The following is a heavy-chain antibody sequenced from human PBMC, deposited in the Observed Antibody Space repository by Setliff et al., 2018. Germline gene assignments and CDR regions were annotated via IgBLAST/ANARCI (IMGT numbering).Heavy chain of an antibody. Sequence: PGESLTISCKGSGYSFTSYWIGWVRQMPGKGLEWMGIIFPGDSDTRYSPSFQGQVTISADRSITTAYLQWSSLKASDTAIYYCARNRVALYDAFDIWGQGTMVTVSS. CDR3: ARNRVALYDAFDI. CDR2: IFPGDSDT. CDR1: GYSFTSYW. V-gene: IGHV5-51*01. J-gene: IGHJ3*02. D-gene: IGHD5-12*01.